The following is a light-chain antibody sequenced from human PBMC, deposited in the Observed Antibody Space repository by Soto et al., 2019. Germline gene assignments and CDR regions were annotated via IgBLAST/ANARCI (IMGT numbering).Light chain of an antibody. J-gene: IGKJ1*01. V-gene: IGKV3-20*01. CDR1: QSVSSSY. CDR2: GAS. Sequence: EIVLTQSPGTLSLSPGERATLSCRASQSVSSSYLAWYQLKPGQAPRLLIYGASNRATGIPDRFSGSGSGTDFTLTISRLEPEDFAVYSCQQYGSSSTFGQGTKVEIK. CDR3: QQYGSSST.